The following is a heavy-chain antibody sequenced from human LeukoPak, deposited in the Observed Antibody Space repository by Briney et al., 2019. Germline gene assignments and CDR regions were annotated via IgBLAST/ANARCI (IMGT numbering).Heavy chain of an antibody. D-gene: IGHD6-19*01. V-gene: IGHV3-33*01. CDR3: PREWGCIPVAGGPGY. CDR1: GFIFSNYG. J-gene: IGHJ4*02. Sequence: PGGSLRLSCAVSGFIFSNYGMRWVRQAPGKGLEWVALIWYDGRTNLHADSVRGRFTISRENCAKTLYLQMSRLRVAETAVCYCPREWGCIPVAGGPGYWGQGALVTVSS. CDR2: IWYDGRTN.